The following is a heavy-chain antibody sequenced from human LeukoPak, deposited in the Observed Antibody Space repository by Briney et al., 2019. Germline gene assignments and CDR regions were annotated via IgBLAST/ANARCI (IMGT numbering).Heavy chain of an antibody. V-gene: IGHV1-8*01. J-gene: IGHJ4*02. CDR1: GYPFTIFD. CDR3: ASGSRQTETDY. D-gene: IGHD1-1*01. CDR2: MNPNSGNT. Sequence: GASVKVSCKASGYPFTIFDINWVRQAPGQGLEWMGWMNPNSGNTGYAQKFQGRVTMTRNTSISTAYMELSSLRSEDTAVYYCASGSRQTETDYWGQGTLVTVSS.